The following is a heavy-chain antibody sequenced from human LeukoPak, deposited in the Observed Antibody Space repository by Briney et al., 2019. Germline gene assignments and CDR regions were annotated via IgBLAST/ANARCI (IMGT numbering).Heavy chain of an antibody. CDR2: IYYSGST. V-gene: IGHV4-59*01. Sequence: SETLSLTCTVSGGSISSYYWSWIRQPPGKGLEWIGHIYYSGSTNYNPSLKSRVTISIDTSKNQFSLRLSSVTAADTAVYYCARGAAGYSCGWGQGTLVTVSS. J-gene: IGHJ4*02. D-gene: IGHD5-18*01. CDR3: ARGAAGYSCG. CDR1: GGSISSYY.